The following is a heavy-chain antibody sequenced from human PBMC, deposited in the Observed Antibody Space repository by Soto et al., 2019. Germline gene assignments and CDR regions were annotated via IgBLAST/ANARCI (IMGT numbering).Heavy chain of an antibody. CDR2: INRSGST. CDR3: ARPNWSYVAFDI. CDR1: GGSFSDYY. V-gene: IGHV4-34*01. J-gene: IGHJ3*02. Sequence: TSETLSLTCAVYGGSFSDYYWSWIRQSPGKGLEWIGEINRSGSTKYNPSLKSRVTMSVDRSKTQISLKLSSVTAADTAVYYCARPNWSYVAFDIWGQGTVVTVSS. D-gene: IGHD1-7*01.